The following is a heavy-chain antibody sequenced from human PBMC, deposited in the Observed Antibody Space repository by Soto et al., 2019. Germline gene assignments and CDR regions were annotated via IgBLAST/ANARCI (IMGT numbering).Heavy chain of an antibody. CDR3: ARLVRDTAMVTTGDYYYYGMDV. D-gene: IGHD5-18*01. CDR2: IYYSGST. Sequence: SETLSLTCTVSGGSISSSSYYWGWIRQPPGKGLEWIGSIYYSGSTYYNPSLKSRVTISVDTSKNRFSLKLSSVTAADTAVYYCARLVRDTAMVTTGDYYYYGMDVWGQGTTVTSP. J-gene: IGHJ6*02. CDR1: GGSISSSSYY. V-gene: IGHV4-39*01.